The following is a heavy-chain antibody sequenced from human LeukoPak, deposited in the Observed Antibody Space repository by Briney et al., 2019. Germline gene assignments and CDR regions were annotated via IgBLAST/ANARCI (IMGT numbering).Heavy chain of an antibody. D-gene: IGHD6-19*01. CDR2: IYHSGST. V-gene: IGHV4-34*01. CDR1: GGSFSGYY. J-gene: IGHJ4*02. CDR3: ARRGIAVAGVDY. Sequence: SETLSLTCAVYGGSFSGYYWSWIRQPPGKGLEWIGYIYHSGSTYYNPSLKSRVTISVDTSKNQFSLKLSSVTAADTDVYYCARRGIAVAGVDYWRQGTLVIVSS.